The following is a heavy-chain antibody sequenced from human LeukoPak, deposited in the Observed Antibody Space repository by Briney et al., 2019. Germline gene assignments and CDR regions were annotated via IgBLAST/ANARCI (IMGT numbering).Heavy chain of an antibody. CDR3: AKGYSSFNC. D-gene: IGHD6-19*01. Sequence: GGSLRLSCAASGFTFSNYAMGWVGQAPGRGLEWVSVISTSGGSTYYADSVKGRFTVSRDNSKNTLYLQMNSLRAEDAAVYYCAKGYSSFNCWGQGTLVTVSS. CDR1: GFTFSNYA. CDR2: ISTSGGST. V-gene: IGHV3-23*01. J-gene: IGHJ4*02.